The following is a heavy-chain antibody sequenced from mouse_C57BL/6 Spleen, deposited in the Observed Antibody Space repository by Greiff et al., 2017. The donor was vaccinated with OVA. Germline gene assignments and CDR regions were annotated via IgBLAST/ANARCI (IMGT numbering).Heavy chain of an antibody. V-gene: IGHV3-6*01. D-gene: IGHD2-4*01. CDR2: ISYDGSN. Sequence: VQLQQSGPGLVKPSQSLSLTCSVTGYSITSGYYWNWIRQFPGNKLEWMGYISYDGSNNYNPSLKNRISITRDTSKNQFFLKLNSVTTEDTATYYCARGVDYDEGPYFDYWGQGTTLTVSS. J-gene: IGHJ2*01. CDR3: ARGVDYDEGPYFDY. CDR1: GYSITSGYY.